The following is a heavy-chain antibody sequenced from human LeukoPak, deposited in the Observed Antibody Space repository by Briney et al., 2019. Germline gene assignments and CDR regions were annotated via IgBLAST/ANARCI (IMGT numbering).Heavy chain of an antibody. Sequence: SETLSLTCTVSGGSISSGSYYWSWIRQPAGKGLEWIGRIYTSGSTNYNPSLKSRVTISVDTSKNQFSLKLSSVTAADTAVYYCARDLGSSYYIDYWGQGTLVTVSS. D-gene: IGHD3-22*01. V-gene: IGHV4-61*02. J-gene: IGHJ4*02. CDR2: IYTSGST. CDR1: GGSISSGSYY. CDR3: ARDLGSSYYIDY.